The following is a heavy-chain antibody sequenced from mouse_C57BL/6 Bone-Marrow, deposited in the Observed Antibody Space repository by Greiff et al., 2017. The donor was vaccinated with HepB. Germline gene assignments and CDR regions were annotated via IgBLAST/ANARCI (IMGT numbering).Heavy chain of an antibody. CDR1: GYAFSSYW. D-gene: IGHD1-1*01. CDR2: IYPGDGDT. V-gene: IGHV1-80*01. Sequence: VQLPQSGAELVKPGASVKISCKASGYAFSSYWMNWVKQRPGKGLEWIGQIYPGDGDTNYNGKFKGKATLTADKSSSAAYMKLSSLTSEDSAVYFCATRYYYGRSFFDYWGQGTTLTVSS. J-gene: IGHJ2*01. CDR3: ATRYYYGRSFFDY.